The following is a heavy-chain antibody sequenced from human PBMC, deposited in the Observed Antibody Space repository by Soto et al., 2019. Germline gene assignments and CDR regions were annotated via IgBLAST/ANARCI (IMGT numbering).Heavy chain of an antibody. Sequence: SETLSLTCAVYGGSFSGYYWSWIRQPPGKGLEWIGEINHSGSTNYNPSLKSRVTISVDTSKNQFSLKLSSVTAADTAVYYCARVGSSWPDYFDYWGQGTLVTVSS. D-gene: IGHD6-13*01. CDR1: GGSFSGYY. CDR3: ARVGSSWPDYFDY. V-gene: IGHV4-34*01. CDR2: INHSGST. J-gene: IGHJ4*02.